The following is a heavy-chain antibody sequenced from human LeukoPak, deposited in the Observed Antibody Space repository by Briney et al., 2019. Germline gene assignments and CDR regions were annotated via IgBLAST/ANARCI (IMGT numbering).Heavy chain of an antibody. J-gene: IGHJ6*03. CDR3: AREYSSGLDYYYMDV. CDR1: GGSFSGYY. D-gene: IGHD6-19*01. V-gene: IGHV4-34*01. CDR2: INHSGST. Sequence: SETLSLTCAVYGGSFSGYYWSWIRQPPGKGLEWIGEINHSGSTNYNPSLKSRVTISVDTSKNQFSLKLSSVTAADTAVYYCAREYSSGLDYYYMDVWGKGTTVTISS.